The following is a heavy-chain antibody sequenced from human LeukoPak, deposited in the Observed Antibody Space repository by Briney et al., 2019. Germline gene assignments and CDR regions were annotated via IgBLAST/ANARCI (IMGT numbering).Heavy chain of an antibody. D-gene: IGHD5-12*01. CDR1: GFTFSSYW. Sequence: GGSLRLSCAASGFTFSSYWMHWVRQAPGKGLMWVSRINSDGSITSYADSVKGLFTISRDNAKNTLYVQMNSLRAEDTAVYYCARVRATFSPHFDNWGQGTLVTVSS. V-gene: IGHV3-74*01. CDR3: ARVRATFSPHFDN. CDR2: INSDGSIT. J-gene: IGHJ4*02.